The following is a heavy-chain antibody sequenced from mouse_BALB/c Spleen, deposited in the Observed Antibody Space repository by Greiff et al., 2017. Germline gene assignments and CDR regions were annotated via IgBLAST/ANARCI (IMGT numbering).Heavy chain of an antibody. CDR1: GYTFTSYW. CDR2: IYPGSGST. CDR3: TRRDIYYGYGFAY. D-gene: IGHD1-2*01. J-gene: IGHJ3*01. V-gene: IGHV1S22*01. Sequence: LKQPGSELVRPGASVKLSCKASGYTFTSYWMHWVKQRPGQGLEWIGNIYPGSGSTNYDEKFKSKATLTVDTSSSTAYMQLSSLTSEDSAVYYCTRRDIYYGYGFAYWGQGTLVTVSA.